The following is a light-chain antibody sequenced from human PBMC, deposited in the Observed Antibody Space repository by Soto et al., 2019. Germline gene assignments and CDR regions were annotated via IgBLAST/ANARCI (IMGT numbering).Light chain of an antibody. CDR2: SNN. V-gene: IGLV1-44*01. CDR1: SSNIGSNT. CDR3: AAWDDSLNAVV. J-gene: IGLJ2*01. Sequence: QSVLTQPPSASGTPGQRVTISCSGSSSNIGSNTVNWYQQLRGTAPKLLIYSNNQRPSGVPDRFSGSKSGTSASLAISGLQSEDEADYYCAAWDDSLNAVVFGGGTKLTVL.